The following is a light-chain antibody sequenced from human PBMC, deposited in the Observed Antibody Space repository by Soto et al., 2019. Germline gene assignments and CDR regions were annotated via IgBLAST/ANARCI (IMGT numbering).Light chain of an antibody. Sequence: LLMADSPSTLSASVGDRVTITCRASQNINIWLAWYQQKPGKAPKLLIFDASSLESGVPSRFSGRGSGTEFTLTISSLQPEDVATLYCLQDYDYPRTFGQGTKVDIK. V-gene: IGKV1-5*01. J-gene: IGKJ1*01. CDR2: DAS. CDR1: QNINIW. CDR3: LQDYDYPRT.